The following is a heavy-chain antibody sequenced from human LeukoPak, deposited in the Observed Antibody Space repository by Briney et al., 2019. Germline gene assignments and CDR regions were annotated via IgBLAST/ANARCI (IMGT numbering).Heavy chain of an antibody. CDR1: GFTFSNYW. Sequence: GGSLRLSCAASGFTFSNYWMHWVRHAPGKGLVWVSRINTDGSSTTYADSVKGRFTVSRDNAKNTLYLQMNSLRAEDTAVYYCARDRHYGSGSDVFDIWGQGTMVTVSS. J-gene: IGHJ3*02. CDR2: INTDGSST. CDR3: ARDRHYGSGSDVFDI. D-gene: IGHD3-10*01. V-gene: IGHV3-74*01.